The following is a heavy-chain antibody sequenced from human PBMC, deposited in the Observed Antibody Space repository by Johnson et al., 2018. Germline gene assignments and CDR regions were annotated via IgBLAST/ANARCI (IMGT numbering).Heavy chain of an antibody. CDR2: ISYDGGQD. J-gene: IGHJ6*02. D-gene: IGHD3-10*01. Sequence: QVQLVQSGGGVVQPGGSRRLSCAASGFIFSSYGMHWVRQAPGKGLEWVAVISYDGGQDHYGYSVKGRFTISRDNSKKTLYLQRNSLRAEDTAVYYCAKVKNYYTVDYYYGMDDWGQGTTVTVSS. CDR1: GFIFSSYG. CDR3: AKVKNYYTVDYYYGMDD. V-gene: IGHV3-30*18.